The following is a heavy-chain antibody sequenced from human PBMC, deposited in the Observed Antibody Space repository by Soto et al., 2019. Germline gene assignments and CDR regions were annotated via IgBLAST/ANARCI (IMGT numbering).Heavy chain of an antibody. CDR3: ARVVGGLLEWLKGGRCLDP. CDR2: IYYSGST. V-gene: IGHV4-61*01. D-gene: IGHD3-3*01. CDR1: GGSVSSGSYY. Sequence: PSETLSLTCTVSGGSVSSGSYYWSWIRQPPGKGLEWIGYIYYSGSTNYNPSLKIRVTISVDTSKNQSSLKMSSVTAAATAVYYCARVVGGLLEWLKGGRCLDPWGRGTLVPVS. J-gene: IGHJ5*02.